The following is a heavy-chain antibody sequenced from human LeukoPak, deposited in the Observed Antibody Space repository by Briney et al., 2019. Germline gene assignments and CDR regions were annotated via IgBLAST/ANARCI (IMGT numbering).Heavy chain of an antibody. CDR2: IYYSGST. D-gene: IGHD3-22*01. Sequence: WETLSLTCTVYGGSISSSSHFWGWIRQPPGKGLEWIGSIYYSGSTYYNPSLESRVTISVDTSKNQFSLKVASVTAADTAVYYCARNDSSGYFDYWGQGTLVTVSS. CDR1: GGSISSSSHF. CDR3: ARNDSSGYFDY. J-gene: IGHJ4*02. V-gene: IGHV4-39*01.